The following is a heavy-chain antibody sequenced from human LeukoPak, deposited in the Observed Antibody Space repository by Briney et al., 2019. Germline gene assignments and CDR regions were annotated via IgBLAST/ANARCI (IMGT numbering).Heavy chain of an antibody. CDR1: GFTFTSYY. D-gene: IGHD3-10*01. CDR2: INPSGGST. J-gene: IGHJ4*02. V-gene: IGHV1-46*01. Sequence: ASVKVSCKTSGFTFTSYYMHWVRQAPGQGLEWMGIINPSGGSTGYAQKFQGRVTMTRDMSTSTVYMELSSLRSEDTAVYYCARAIILWFGEIDFDYWGQGTLVTVSS. CDR3: ARAIILWFGEIDFDY.